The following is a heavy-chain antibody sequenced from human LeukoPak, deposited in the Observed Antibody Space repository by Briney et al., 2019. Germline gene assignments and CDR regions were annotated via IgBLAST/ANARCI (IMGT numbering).Heavy chain of an antibody. CDR3: AKSRGSTLFDY. V-gene: IGHV3-23*01. D-gene: IGHD1-26*01. CDR1: GFTFSSYA. Sequence: PGGSLRLSCAASGFTFSSYAMSWVRQAPGKGLEWVSGISAGGDKTYYRDSVKGRITISRDNSKNTLYLQMNSLRAEDTAMYYCAKSRGSTLFDYWGQGTLVTVSS. J-gene: IGHJ4*02. CDR2: ISAGGDKT.